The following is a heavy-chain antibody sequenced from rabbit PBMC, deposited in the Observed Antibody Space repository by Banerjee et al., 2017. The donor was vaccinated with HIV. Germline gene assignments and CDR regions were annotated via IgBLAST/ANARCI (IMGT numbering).Heavy chain of an antibody. V-gene: IGHV1S45*01. J-gene: IGHJ4*01. CDR2: IYTGSSGST. Sequence: QEQLVEYGGDLVQPEGSLTLTCKASGLDFSSSYYMCWVRQAPGKGLEWIGCIYTGSSGSTYYASWAKGRFTISKTSSTTVTLQMTSLTAADTATYFCARDPNSWDSSIDWGLWGPGTLVTVS. CDR3: ARDPNSWDSSIDWGL. CDR1: GLDFSSSYY. D-gene: IGHD1-1*01.